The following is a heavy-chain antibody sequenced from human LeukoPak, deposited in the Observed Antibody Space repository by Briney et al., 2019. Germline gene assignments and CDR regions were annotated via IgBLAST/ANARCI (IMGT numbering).Heavy chain of an antibody. D-gene: IGHD2-2*01. Sequence: GGSLRLSCAASGFAFSSQAMGWVRQAPGKGLEWVSVISDSGDITYYADSVKGRFTISRDNSKNTLYFQMNSLRAEDTAVYYCARQYCSSTSCNGAFDIWGQGTMVTVSS. CDR1: GFAFSSQA. CDR2: ISDSGDIT. CDR3: ARQYCSSTSCNGAFDI. J-gene: IGHJ3*02. V-gene: IGHV3-23*01.